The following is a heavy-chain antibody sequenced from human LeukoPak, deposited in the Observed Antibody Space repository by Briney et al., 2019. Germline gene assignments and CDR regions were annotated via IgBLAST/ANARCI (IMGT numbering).Heavy chain of an antibody. CDR3: ARRRYCGGDCYDRAFDI. Sequence: GESLQISCKGSGYSFTSYWIGWVRQMPGKGLEWMGIIYPGDSNTKYSPSFQGQVTISADKSISTAYLQWSSLKASDTAMYYCARRRYCGGDCYDRAFDIGGQGTMVTVSS. V-gene: IGHV5-51*01. D-gene: IGHD2-21*02. CDR1: GYSFTSYW. CDR2: IYPGDSNT. J-gene: IGHJ3*02.